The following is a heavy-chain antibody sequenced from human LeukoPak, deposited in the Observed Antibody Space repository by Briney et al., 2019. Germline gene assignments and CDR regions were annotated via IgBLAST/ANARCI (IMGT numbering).Heavy chain of an antibody. D-gene: IGHD3-10*01. CDR3: AKDLMRDRWFGES. CDR2: ISGSSGST. CDR1: GFSFSSHG. Sequence: GGSLRLSCAASGFSFSSHGMSWVRQAPGKGLEWVSAISGSSGSTYYADSVKGRFTISRDNYQNTLYLEMNSLRVEDTGVYYCAKDLMRDRWFGESWGQGTLVTVSS. J-gene: IGHJ5*02. V-gene: IGHV3-23*01.